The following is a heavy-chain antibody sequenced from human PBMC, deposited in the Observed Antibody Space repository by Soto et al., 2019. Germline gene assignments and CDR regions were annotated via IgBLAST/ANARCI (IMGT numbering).Heavy chain of an antibody. J-gene: IGHJ6*02. Sequence: GASVKVSCKASGYTFTSYYMHWVRQAPGQGLEWMGIINPSGGSTSYAQKIKGRVTMTRDTSTSTVYIELSSLRSEDTAVYYCARDKVFNYYYYGMDVRGQGTTVTVSS. V-gene: IGHV1-46*01. CDR3: ARDKVFNYYYYGMDV. CDR2: INPSGGST. D-gene: IGHD1-20*01. CDR1: GYTFTSYY.